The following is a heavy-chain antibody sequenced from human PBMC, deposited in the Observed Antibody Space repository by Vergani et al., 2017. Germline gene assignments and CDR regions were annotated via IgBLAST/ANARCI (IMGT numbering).Heavy chain of an antibody. D-gene: IGHD3-10*01. CDR1: GFMFNNYA. CDR3: ARPSYGSEYDSYYGLDV. Sequence: EVSLMESGGDPVQPGGSLTVSCVGSGFMFNNYAMHWVRQAPGKGLEWVAYISLSGATKYYADSVAGRFTVSRDSVKNSVSLHMNSLRADDTAVYYCARPSYGSEYDSYYGLDVWGQGTTVIVSS. J-gene: IGHJ6*02. V-gene: IGHV3-48*01. CDR2: ISLSGATK.